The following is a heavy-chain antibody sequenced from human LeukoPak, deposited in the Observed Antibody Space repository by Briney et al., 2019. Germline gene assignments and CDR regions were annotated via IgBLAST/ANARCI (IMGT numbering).Heavy chain of an antibody. CDR3: AMRVAAAGTAGYWFDP. CDR1: GGSISSSSYY. D-gene: IGHD6-13*01. V-gene: IGHV4-39*07. Sequence: SETLSLTCTVSGGSISSSSYYWGWIRQPPGKGLEWIGEINHSGSTNYNPSLKSRVTISVDTSKNQFSLNLSSVTAADTAVYYCAMRVAAAGTAGYWFDPWGQGTLVTVSS. J-gene: IGHJ5*02. CDR2: INHSGST.